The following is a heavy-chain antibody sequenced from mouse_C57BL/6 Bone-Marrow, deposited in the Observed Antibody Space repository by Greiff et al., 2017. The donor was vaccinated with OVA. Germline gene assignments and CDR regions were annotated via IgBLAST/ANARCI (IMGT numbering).Heavy chain of an antibody. CDR1: GYAFTNYL. D-gene: IGHD2-3*01. Sequence: QVQLQQSGAELVRPGTSVKVSCKASGYAFTNYLIEWVKQRPGQGLEWIGVINPGSGGTNYNEKFKGKATLTADKSSSTAYMQLSSLTSEDSAVYFCARDPYDGYYPFDYWGQGTTLTVSS. J-gene: IGHJ2*01. V-gene: IGHV1-54*01. CDR3: ARDPYDGYYPFDY. CDR2: INPGSGGT.